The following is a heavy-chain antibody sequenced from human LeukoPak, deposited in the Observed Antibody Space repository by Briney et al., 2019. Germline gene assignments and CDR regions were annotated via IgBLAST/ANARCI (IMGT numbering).Heavy chain of an antibody. D-gene: IGHD6-13*01. Sequence: PGGSLRLSCAASEFTFGRYAMNWVRQAPGKGLEWVSYISSSSFKIGYADSVKGRFTISRDNSKTSLYLQMANLRGEDTAGYYCVRDPSYGSSWYYYMDVWGKGTTVTVSS. CDR3: VRDPSYGSSWYYYMDV. CDR1: EFTFGRYA. J-gene: IGHJ6*03. V-gene: IGHV3-48*04. CDR2: ISSSSFKI.